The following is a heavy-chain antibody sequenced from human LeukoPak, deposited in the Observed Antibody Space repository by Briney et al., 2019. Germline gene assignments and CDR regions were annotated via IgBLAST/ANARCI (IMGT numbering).Heavy chain of an antibody. CDR1: GFTFSSYS. V-gene: IGHV3-21*01. Sequence: GGSLRLSCAASGFTFSSYSMNWVRQAPGKGLEWVSSISSSSSYIYYADSVKGRFTISRDNAKNSLYLQMNSLRAEDTAVYYCTKDLRDYYILGDAFDIWGQGTMVTVSS. J-gene: IGHJ3*02. CDR3: TKDLRDYYILGDAFDI. D-gene: IGHD2-21*01. CDR2: ISSSSSYI.